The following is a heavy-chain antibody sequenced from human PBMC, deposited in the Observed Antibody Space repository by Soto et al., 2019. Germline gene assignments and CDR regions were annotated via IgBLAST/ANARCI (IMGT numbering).Heavy chain of an antibody. Sequence: SVKVSCKASGGTFSSYAIGWVRQAPGQGLEWMGGIIPIFGTANYAQKFQGRVTITADKSTSTAYMELSSLRSEDTAVYYCTITYIVVVVAAVPFDYWGQGTLVTVSS. D-gene: IGHD2-15*01. CDR3: TITYIVVVVAAVPFDY. J-gene: IGHJ4*02. CDR1: GGTFSSYA. V-gene: IGHV1-69*06. CDR2: IIPIFGTA.